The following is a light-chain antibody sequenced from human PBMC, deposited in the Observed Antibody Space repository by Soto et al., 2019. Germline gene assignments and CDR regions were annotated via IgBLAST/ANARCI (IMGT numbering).Light chain of an antibody. CDR3: QQYNKWPRT. J-gene: IGKJ1*01. V-gene: IGKV3-15*01. CDR1: QSVSSN. Sequence: EIVMTQSPATLSVSPGERATLSCRASQSVSSNLAWYQQQPGQAPRLLIYRASTRPTGIPARFSGSGSGTEFTLTISSLQSEDFAVNYFQQYNKWPRTFGQGTKVEIK. CDR2: RAS.